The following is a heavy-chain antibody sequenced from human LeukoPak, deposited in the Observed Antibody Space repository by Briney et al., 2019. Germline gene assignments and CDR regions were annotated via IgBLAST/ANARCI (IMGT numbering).Heavy chain of an antibody. J-gene: IGHJ4*02. CDR3: ARDRRGLYY. CDR1: GGSISSYY. Sequence: SETLSLTCTVSGGSISSYYWSWVREPPGKGVEWVGYIYYIPSTNYNPSLNSRVTISVDTSKNQFSLKLSSVTAADTAVYYCARDRRGLYYWGQGTLVTVSS. CDR2: IYYIPST. D-gene: IGHD3-16*01. V-gene: IGHV4-59*01.